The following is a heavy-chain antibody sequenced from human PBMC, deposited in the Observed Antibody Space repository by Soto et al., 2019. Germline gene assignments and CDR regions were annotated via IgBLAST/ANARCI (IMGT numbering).Heavy chain of an antibody. Sequence: SETLSLTCTVSGGSISSSSYYLGWIRQPPGKGLEWIGRINYSGSTYYNPSLKSRVTISVDTSKNQFSLKLSSVTAADTAVYYCARGFGGDSSSWYWFDPWGQGTLVTVS. D-gene: IGHD6-13*01. CDR3: ARGFGGDSSSWYWFDP. V-gene: IGHV4-39*01. CDR1: GGSISSSSYY. J-gene: IGHJ5*02. CDR2: INYSGST.